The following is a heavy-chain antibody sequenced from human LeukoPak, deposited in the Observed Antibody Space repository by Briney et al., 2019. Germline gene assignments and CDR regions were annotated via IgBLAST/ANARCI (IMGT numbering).Heavy chain of an antibody. CDR3: ARALGYCSSTSCRPNGAFDI. Sequence: GASVKVSCKASGYTFTSYYMHWVRQAPGQGLEWMGIINPSGGSTSYAQKFQGRVTMTRDTSTSTVYMELSSLRSEDTAVYYCARALGYCSSTSCRPNGAFDIWGQGTMVTVSS. J-gene: IGHJ3*02. D-gene: IGHD2-2*01. V-gene: IGHV1-46*01. CDR1: GYTFTSYY. CDR2: INPSGGST.